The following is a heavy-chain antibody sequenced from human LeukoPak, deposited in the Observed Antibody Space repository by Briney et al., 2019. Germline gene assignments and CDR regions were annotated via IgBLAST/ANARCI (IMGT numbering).Heavy chain of an antibody. CDR3: ARRGSYYDSSDYYGMDV. CDR2: IYYSGST. Sequence: SETLSLTCTVSGGSISSYYWSWIRQPPGKGLEWIGYIYYSGSTNYNPSLKSRVTISVDTSKNQFSLKLSSVTAADTAVYYCARRGSYYDSSDYYGMDVWGQGTTVTVSS. V-gene: IGHV4-59*08. CDR1: GGSISSYY. J-gene: IGHJ6*02. D-gene: IGHD3-22*01.